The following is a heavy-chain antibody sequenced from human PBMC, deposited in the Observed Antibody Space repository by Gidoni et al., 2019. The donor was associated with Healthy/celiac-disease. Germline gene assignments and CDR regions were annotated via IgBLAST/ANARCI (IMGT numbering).Heavy chain of an antibody. V-gene: IGHV1-69*02. CDR1: GGTFSSYT. Sequence: VQLVQSGAEVTKPGSSVKVSCKASGGTFSSYTISWVRQATGQGRELMGSIFPILGIANYAQKFQGRVTITANKSTSTAYMELSSLRSEDTAVYYCARSSGYYPPQFDYWGQGTLVTVSS. CDR3: ARSSGYYPPQFDY. J-gene: IGHJ4*02. CDR2: IFPILGIA. D-gene: IGHD3-22*01.